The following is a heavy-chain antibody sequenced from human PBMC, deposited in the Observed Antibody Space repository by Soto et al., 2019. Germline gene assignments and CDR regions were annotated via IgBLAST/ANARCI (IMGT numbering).Heavy chain of an antibody. CDR1: GGTLSSYA. V-gene: IGHV1-69*13. CDR2: IIPIFGTP. J-gene: IGHJ6*02. CDR3: ARGEQAGYLKTRTYNEMDV. Sequence: SVKVSCKASGGTLSSYAISWVRQAPGQGXAWMGGIIPIFGTPDYAESHQGRVTITADETTNTAYMELSSLRFEDTAVYYCARGEQAGYLKTRTYNEMDVWGQGTTVTVSS. D-gene: IGHD1-1*01.